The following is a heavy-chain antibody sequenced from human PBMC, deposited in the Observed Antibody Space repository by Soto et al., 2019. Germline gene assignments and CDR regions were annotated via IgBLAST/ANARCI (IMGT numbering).Heavy chain of an antibody. CDR1: GFTVSSYY. CDR3: ASDYCSGGSCYSGSGYYGMDV. D-gene: IGHD2-15*01. Sequence: GGSLRLSCAASGFTVSSYYMSWVRQAPGKGLEWVSVIYSAGTADFADSVKGRFTISRDNSKNTLYLQMSSLRADDTAVYYCASDYCSGGSCYSGSGYYGMDVWGQGTTVTVS. CDR2: IYSAGTA. V-gene: IGHV3-66*01. J-gene: IGHJ6*02.